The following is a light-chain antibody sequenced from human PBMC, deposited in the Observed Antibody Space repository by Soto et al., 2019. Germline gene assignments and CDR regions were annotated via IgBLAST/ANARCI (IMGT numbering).Light chain of an antibody. CDR3: QQYERAPMYT. J-gene: IGKJ2*01. CDR1: QSLRPTY. V-gene: IGKV3-20*01. CDR2: GAS. Sequence: EVVLTQSPDTLSLSPGETATLSCRASQSLRPTYVAWYQQKPGQAPRLLIYGASFRATDIPNRFSGSGSGTDFTLTINRLEPEDFAVYYCQQYERAPMYTFGQGTKLDIK.